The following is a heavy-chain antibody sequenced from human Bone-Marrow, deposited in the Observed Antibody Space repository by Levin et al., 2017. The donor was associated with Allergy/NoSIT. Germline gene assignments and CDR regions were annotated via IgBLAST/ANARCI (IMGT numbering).Heavy chain of an antibody. V-gene: IGHV3-23*01. CDR1: GFTFNHYA. Sequence: PGGSLRLSCEASGFTFNHYALSWVRQAPGKGLEWVSYIGGSGGSRTYAGSVKGRFTISRDNSKNTTYLELKNVRVEDTAVYYCVRDSHCTTPTCTNWFDPWGQGTLVTVSS. CDR2: IGGSGGSR. D-gene: IGHD2-8*01. J-gene: IGHJ5*02. CDR3: VRDSHCTTPTCTNWFDP.